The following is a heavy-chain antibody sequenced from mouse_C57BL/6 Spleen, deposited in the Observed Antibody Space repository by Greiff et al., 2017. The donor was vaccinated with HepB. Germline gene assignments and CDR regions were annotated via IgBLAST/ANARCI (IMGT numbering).Heavy chain of an antibody. V-gene: IGHV1-15*01. D-gene: IGHD2-3*01. CDR3: TRYDGYSWFAY. CDR1: GYTFTDYE. J-gene: IGHJ3*01. Sequence: VQLVESGAELVRPGASVTLSCKASGYTFTDYEMHWVKQTPVHGLEWIGAIDPETGGTAYNQKFKGKAILTADKSSSTAYMELRSLTSEDSAVDYCTRYDGYSWFAYWGQGTLVTVSA. CDR2: IDPETGGT.